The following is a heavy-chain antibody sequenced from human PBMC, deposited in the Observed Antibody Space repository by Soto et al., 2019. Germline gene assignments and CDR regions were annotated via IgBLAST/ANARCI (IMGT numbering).Heavy chain of an antibody. CDR1: GFTFSSYR. CDR2: IWYDGSHK. J-gene: IGHJ3*02. Sequence: QVQLVESGGAVVQPGTSLRLSCTASGFTFSSYRMHWVRQAPGKGLEWVAIIWYDGSHKFYVDSVKGRFAVSRDNSKNTVYLKMNSLTGEDTAVYYCARPRYSCDEPEALEIWGRGTLVTISS. D-gene: IGHD5-12*01. CDR3: ARPRYSCDEPEALEI. V-gene: IGHV3-33*01.